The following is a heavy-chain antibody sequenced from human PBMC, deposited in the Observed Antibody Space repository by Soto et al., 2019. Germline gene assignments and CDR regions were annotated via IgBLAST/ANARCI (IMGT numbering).Heavy chain of an antibody. V-gene: IGHV4-59*01. D-gene: IGHD3-22*01. CDR1: GGSISSYY. CDR3: AREEYYYDSSGYDRWFDP. J-gene: IGHJ5*02. CDR2: IYYSGST. Sequence: ETLSLTCTVSGGSISSYYWSWIRQPPGKGLEWIGYIYYSGSTNYNPSLKSRVTISVDTSKNQFSLKLSSVTAADTAVYYCAREEYYYDSSGYDRWFDPWGQGTLVTVSS.